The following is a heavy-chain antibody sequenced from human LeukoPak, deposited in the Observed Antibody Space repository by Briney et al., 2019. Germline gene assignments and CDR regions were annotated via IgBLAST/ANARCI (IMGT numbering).Heavy chain of an antibody. J-gene: IGHJ3*02. D-gene: IGHD3-16*01. V-gene: IGHV1-69*06. CDR2: IIPIFGTT. Sequence: ASVKVSCKASGGTFSNYVITWVRQAPGQGLECMGGIIPIFGTTNYAQKFQGRITITADKSTSTTYMDLSSLKSDDTAIYYCARVIGADPQFRIWGQGTMVTVSS. CDR1: GGTFSNYV. CDR3: ARVIGADPQFRI.